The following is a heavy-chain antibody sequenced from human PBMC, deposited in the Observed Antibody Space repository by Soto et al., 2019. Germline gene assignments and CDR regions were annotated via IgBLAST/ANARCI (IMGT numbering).Heavy chain of an antibody. D-gene: IGHD1-1*01. CDR1: GRSFLNRGYY. V-gene: IGHV4-31*03. CDR3: ASTRDYFDY. CDR2: IYYSGSS. J-gene: IGHJ4*02. Sequence: TLSLTCTVSGRSFLNRGYYLIWIRQPPGNGLEWIGYIYYSGSSSYNLYLEGRLTIPVNTSKNQFSLKLSSVTAADTAVYYCASTRDYFDYWGQGILVTVSS.